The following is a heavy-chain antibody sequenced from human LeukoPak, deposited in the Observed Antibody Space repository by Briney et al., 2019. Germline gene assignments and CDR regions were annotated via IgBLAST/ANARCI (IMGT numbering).Heavy chain of an antibody. Sequence: GGSLRLSCAASGFTFSSYWMHCVRHAPGKGLVWVSRINSDGSSTSYADSVKGRFTSSRDNAKNTLYLQMNSLRAEDTAVYYCARRIAVAGNFDYWGQGTLVTVSS. CDR3: ARRIAVAGNFDY. CDR1: GFTFSSYW. V-gene: IGHV3-74*01. CDR2: INSDGSST. J-gene: IGHJ4*02. D-gene: IGHD6-19*01.